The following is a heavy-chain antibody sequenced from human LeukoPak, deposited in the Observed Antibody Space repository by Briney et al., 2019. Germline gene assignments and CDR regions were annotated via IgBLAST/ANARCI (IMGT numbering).Heavy chain of an antibody. V-gene: IGHV4-34*01. CDR3: ARDFSTYYDSSSFYGDSCFDY. CDR1: GASFSDYN. D-gene: IGHD3-22*01. CDR2: VTHSGRT. Sequence: SETLSLTCTVYGASFSDYNRTWIRQSPGKGLEWIGEVTHSGRTNYNPSLESRVTISVDTSKNQFSLKLRSVTAEDTAVYYCARDFSTYYDSSSFYGDSCFDYWGQGILVTVSS. J-gene: IGHJ4*02.